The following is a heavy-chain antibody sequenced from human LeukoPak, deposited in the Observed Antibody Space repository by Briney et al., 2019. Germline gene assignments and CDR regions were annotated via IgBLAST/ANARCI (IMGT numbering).Heavy chain of an antibody. CDR1: GFTFSTFG. J-gene: IGHJ2*01. Sequence: PGGSLRLSCAASGFTFSTFGMIWVRQAPGKGLDWVSSISSGSYIYYADAVKARFTISRDNARNSLYLQMNSLRADDTAVYYCARLMFIAVGNWYFDLRGRGTLVTVSS. D-gene: IGHD6-19*01. CDR2: ISSGSYI. CDR3: ARLMFIAVGNWYFDL. V-gene: IGHV3-21*01.